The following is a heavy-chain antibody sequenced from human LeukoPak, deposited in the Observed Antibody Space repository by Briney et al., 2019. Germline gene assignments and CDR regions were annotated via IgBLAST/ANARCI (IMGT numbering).Heavy chain of an antibody. V-gene: IGHV1-69*13. CDR1: GGTFSSYA. CDR2: IIPIFGTA. D-gene: IGHD2-2*01. CDR3: ARYCSSTSCYHPDAFDI. Sequence: SMKVSCKASGGTFSSYAISWVRQAPGQGLEWMGGIIPIFGTANYAQKFQGRVTITADESTSTAYMELSSLRSEDTAVYYCARYCSSTSCYHPDAFDIWGQGTMVTVSS. J-gene: IGHJ3*02.